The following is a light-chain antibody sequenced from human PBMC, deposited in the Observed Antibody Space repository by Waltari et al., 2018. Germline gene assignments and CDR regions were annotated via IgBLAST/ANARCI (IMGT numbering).Light chain of an antibody. J-gene: IGKJ1*01. CDR1: QSIGRY. CDR2: GAS. CDR3: QNHERLPAT. Sequence: EIVLTQSPGTLSLSPGERATLSCRASQSIGRYLAWYHQKPDQAPRRLIYGASSRATGIPDRFSVSGSGTDFSLTISRLEPEDFAVYYCQNHERLPATFGQGTKVEIK. V-gene: IGKV3-20*01.